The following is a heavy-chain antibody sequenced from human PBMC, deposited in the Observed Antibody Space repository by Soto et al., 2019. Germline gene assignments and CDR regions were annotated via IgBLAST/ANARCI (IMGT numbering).Heavy chain of an antibody. CDR1: GFNFSDYY. Sequence: QVQLVESGGGLVKPGESLRLSCAASGFNFSDYYMTWIPQAPGKGLEWVSSIGSSGRTIYYADSVKGRFTISRDNAKKSVILQMSSLSVEDTAVYYCASGGSLAPEYWGQGTLVTVSS. D-gene: IGHD3-16*01. V-gene: IGHV3-11*01. J-gene: IGHJ4*02. CDR3: ASGGSLAPEY. CDR2: IGSSGRTI.